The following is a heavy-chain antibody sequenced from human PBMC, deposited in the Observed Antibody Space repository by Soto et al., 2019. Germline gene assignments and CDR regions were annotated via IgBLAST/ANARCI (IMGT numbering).Heavy chain of an antibody. Sequence: ASVKVSCKASGYTFTSYYMHWVRQAPGQGLEWMGIINPSGGSTSYAQKFQGRVTMTRDTSTSTVYMELSSLRSEDTAVYYCARGGGWLQPYYYYYGXDVWGQGTTVTVSS. CDR1: GYTFTSYY. J-gene: IGHJ6*02. CDR3: ARGGGWLQPYYYYYGXDV. V-gene: IGHV1-46*01. CDR2: INPSGGST. D-gene: IGHD5-12*01.